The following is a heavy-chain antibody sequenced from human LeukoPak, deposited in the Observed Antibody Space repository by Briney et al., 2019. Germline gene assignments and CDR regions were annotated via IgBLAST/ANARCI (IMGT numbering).Heavy chain of an antibody. J-gene: IGHJ5*02. CDR3: ARDDDYGEVHWFDP. CDR2: INSDGSGT. D-gene: IGHD4-17*01. CDR1: GFTFSSYW. V-gene: IGHV3-74*01. Sequence: GGSLRLSCAASGFTFSSYWMHWVRQAPGKGLVWVSRINSDGSGTSYADSVKGRFTISRDNAKNTLYLQMNSLRAEDTAVYYCARDDDYGEVHWFDPWGQGTLVTVSS.